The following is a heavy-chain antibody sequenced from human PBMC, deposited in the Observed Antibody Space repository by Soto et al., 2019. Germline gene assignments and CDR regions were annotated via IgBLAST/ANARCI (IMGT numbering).Heavy chain of an antibody. J-gene: IGHJ1*01. CDR2: IYYSGST. D-gene: IGHD1-26*01. Sequence: SETLSLTCAVSGGSISSGDYSWSWIRQPPGKGLEWIGYIYYSGSTYYNPSLKSRVTISVDTSKNQFSLKLSSVTAADTAVYYCASTYRESDVVNFQHWGQGTLVTVSS. CDR1: GGSISSGDYS. CDR3: ASTYRESDVVNFQH. V-gene: IGHV4-30-4*01.